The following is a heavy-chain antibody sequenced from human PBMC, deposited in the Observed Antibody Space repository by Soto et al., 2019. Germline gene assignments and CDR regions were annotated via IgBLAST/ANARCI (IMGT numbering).Heavy chain of an antibody. V-gene: IGHV3-23*01. J-gene: IGHJ6*02. CDR3: ASIAAAGTYYYYGMDV. D-gene: IGHD6-13*01. CDR1: GFTFSSYA. Sequence: EVQLLESGGGLVQPGGSLRLSCAASGFTFSSYAMSWVRQAPGKGLEWVSAISGSGGSTYYADSVKGRFTISRDNSKNTLYLQMNSRRAEDTAVYYCASIAAAGTYYYYGMDVWGQGTTVTVSS. CDR2: ISGSGGST.